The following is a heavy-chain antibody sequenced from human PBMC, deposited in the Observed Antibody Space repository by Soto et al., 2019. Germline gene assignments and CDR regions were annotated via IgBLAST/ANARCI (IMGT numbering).Heavy chain of an antibody. CDR1: GGTFSSYT. CDR2: IIPILGIA. CDR3: ARRSANYYYYGMDV. J-gene: IGHJ6*02. D-gene: IGHD3-3*01. Sequence: QVQLVQSGAEVKKPGSSVKVSCKASGGTFSSYTISWVRQAPGQGLEWMGRIIPILGIANYAQKFQGRVTITADKSTSTAYMELSSLRSEDTAVYFCARRSANYYYYGMDVWGQGTTLTVSS. V-gene: IGHV1-69*02.